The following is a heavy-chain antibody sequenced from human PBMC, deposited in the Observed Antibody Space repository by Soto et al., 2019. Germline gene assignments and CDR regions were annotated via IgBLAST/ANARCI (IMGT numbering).Heavy chain of an antibody. CDR1: VCTFRSYW. D-gene: IGHD2-15*01. Sequence: XGSLRLSCASSVCTFRSYWMICVRHAPGKWLEWVANIKEDGSEKYYVDSAKGRFTIYRDNAKNSLYLQMNSLRAEDTAKYYCARMARPPWTPPHYWAQGNRVTV. V-gene: IGHV3-7*03. CDR3: ARMARPPWTPPHY. CDR2: IKEDGSEK. J-gene: IGHJ4*02.